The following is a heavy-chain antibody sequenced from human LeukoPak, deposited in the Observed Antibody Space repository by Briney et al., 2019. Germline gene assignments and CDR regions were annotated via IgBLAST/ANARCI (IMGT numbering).Heavy chain of an antibody. Sequence: GGSLRLSCAASGFTFSSYAMSWVRRAPGKGLEWVSAISGSGGSTYYADSVKGRFTISRDNSKNTLYLQMNSLRAEDTAVYYCARDGYSSGWYSGDYYYMDVWGKGTTVTVSS. CDR3: ARDGYSSGWYSGDYYYMDV. CDR1: GFTFSSYA. CDR2: ISGSGGST. V-gene: IGHV3-23*01. D-gene: IGHD6-19*01. J-gene: IGHJ6*03.